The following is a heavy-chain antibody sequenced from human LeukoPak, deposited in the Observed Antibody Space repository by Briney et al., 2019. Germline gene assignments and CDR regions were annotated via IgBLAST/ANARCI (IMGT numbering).Heavy chain of an antibody. CDR2: ISGSGGST. CDR3: AKDLRYTGGWRQIDY. J-gene: IGHJ4*02. D-gene: IGHD6-19*01. Sequence: GGSLRLSCAASGFTFSSYAMSWVRQAPGKGLEWVSAISGSGGSTYYTDSVKGRFTISRDNSKNTLYLQMNSLRAEDTAVYYCAKDLRYTGGWRQIDYWGQGTLVTVSS. CDR1: GFTFSSYA. V-gene: IGHV3-23*01.